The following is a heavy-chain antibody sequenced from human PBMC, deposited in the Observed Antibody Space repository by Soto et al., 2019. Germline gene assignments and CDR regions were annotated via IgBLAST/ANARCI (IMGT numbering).Heavy chain of an antibody. D-gene: IGHD2-2*01. J-gene: IGHJ4*02. V-gene: IGHV3-48*03. CDR3: VRYCSSTLCNGVATRTFDY. Sequence: GGSLRLSCAASRFTFSTYEMIWVRQAPGKGPEWVSYISSSGNTVYYADSVKGRFTISRDNTRNSLYLQMNSLRDEDTALYYCVRYCSSTLCNGVATRTFDYWGQGTLVTVSS. CDR1: RFTFSTYE. CDR2: ISSSGNTV.